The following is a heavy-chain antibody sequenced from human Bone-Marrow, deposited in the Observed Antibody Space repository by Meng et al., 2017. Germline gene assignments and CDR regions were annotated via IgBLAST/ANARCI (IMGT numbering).Heavy chain of an antibody. D-gene: IGHD3-22*01. Sequence: SVKVSCKASGGTFSSYAISWVRQAPGQGLEWMGGIIPIFGTANYAQKFQGRVTITADKSTSTAYMELSSLRSEDTAVYYCARYYDSSGHRFDYWGQGTLVTVSS. J-gene: IGHJ4*02. CDR1: GGTFSSYA. CDR3: ARYYDSSGHRFDY. CDR2: IIPIFGTA. V-gene: IGHV1-69*06.